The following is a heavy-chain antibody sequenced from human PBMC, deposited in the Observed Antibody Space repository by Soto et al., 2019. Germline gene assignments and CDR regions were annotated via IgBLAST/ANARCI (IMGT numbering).Heavy chain of an antibody. Sequence: GGSLRLSCAASGFTFSGSAMHWVRQASGKGLEWVGRIRSKANSYATAYAASVKGRFTISRDDSKNTAYLQMNSLKTEDTAVYYCTRDIVVVVAAPEYGMDVWGQGTTVTVSS. J-gene: IGHJ6*02. D-gene: IGHD2-15*01. V-gene: IGHV3-73*01. CDR1: GFTFSGSA. CDR3: TRDIVVVVAAPEYGMDV. CDR2: IRSKANSYAT.